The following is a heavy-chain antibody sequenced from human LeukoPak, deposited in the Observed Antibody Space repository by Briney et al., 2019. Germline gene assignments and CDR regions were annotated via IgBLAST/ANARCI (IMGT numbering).Heavy chain of an antibody. Sequence: PSETLSLTCTVSGGSISSSSYYWGWIRQPPGTGLEWIGSIYYSGSTYYNPSLKSRVTISVDTSKNQFSLKLSSVTAADTAVYYCARVWDIYYCGGDCSSGPYYFDFWGQGTLVTVSS. V-gene: IGHV4-39*07. CDR3: ARVWDIYYCGGDCSSGPYYFDF. CDR1: GGSISSSSYY. D-gene: IGHD2-21*02. J-gene: IGHJ4*02. CDR2: IYYSGST.